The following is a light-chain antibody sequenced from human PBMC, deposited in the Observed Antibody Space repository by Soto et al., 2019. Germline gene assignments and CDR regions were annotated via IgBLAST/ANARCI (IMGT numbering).Light chain of an antibody. J-gene: IGLJ3*02. CDR1: SSNIGNNY. CDR3: GTWDSTLSSDV. Sequence: QSVLTQPPSVSAAPGLKVTISCSGSSSNIGNNYVSWYQQFPGTVPKVIIFDNDERPSGTPDRFSGSKSGTSATLVITELQTGDEADYYCGTWDSTLSSDVFGGGTKVTVL. V-gene: IGLV1-51*01. CDR2: DND.